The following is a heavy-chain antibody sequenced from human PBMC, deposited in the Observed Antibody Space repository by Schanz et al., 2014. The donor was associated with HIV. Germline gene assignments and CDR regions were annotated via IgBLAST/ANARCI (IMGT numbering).Heavy chain of an antibody. Sequence: EVQLVESGGALVQPGRSLRLSCAASGFTFDDYAMHWVRQAPGKGLEWVSGISWNSVSIGYADSLKGRFTVSRDNANNSVSLQMDSLRGEDTAVYYCARGSWYSSGWVDDQYYYDVDVWGQGTTVTVSS. CDR1: GFTFDDYA. CDR3: ARGSWYSSGWVDDQYYYDVDV. D-gene: IGHD6-19*01. J-gene: IGHJ6*02. CDR2: ISWNSVSI. V-gene: IGHV3-9*01.